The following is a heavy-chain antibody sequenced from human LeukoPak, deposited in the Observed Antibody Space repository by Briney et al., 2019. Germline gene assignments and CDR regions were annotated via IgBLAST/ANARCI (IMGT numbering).Heavy chain of an antibody. CDR1: GGSFSGYY. Sequence: SETLSLTSAVYGGSFSGYYWSWIRQPAGKGLEWIGRIYTSGSTNYNPSLKSRVTISVDTSKNQFSLKLSSVTAADTAVYYCAREEYTSIAAAGTVDYWGQGTLVTVSS. V-gene: IGHV4-4*07. D-gene: IGHD6-13*01. CDR3: AREEYTSIAAAGTVDY. J-gene: IGHJ4*02. CDR2: IYTSGST.